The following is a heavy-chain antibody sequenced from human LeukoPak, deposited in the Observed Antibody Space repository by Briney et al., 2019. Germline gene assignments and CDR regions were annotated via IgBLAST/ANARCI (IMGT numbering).Heavy chain of an antibody. CDR2: FDPEDGET. Sequence: ASVKVSCKVSGYTLTELSMHWVRQAPGKGLEWMGGFDPEDGETIYAQKFQGRVTMTEDTSTDTAYMELSSLRSEDTAVYYCATPQSQLLWFGESKNAFDIWGQGTIVTVSS. CDR3: ATPQSQLLWFGESKNAFDI. D-gene: IGHD3-10*01. CDR1: GYTLTELS. J-gene: IGHJ3*02. V-gene: IGHV1-24*01.